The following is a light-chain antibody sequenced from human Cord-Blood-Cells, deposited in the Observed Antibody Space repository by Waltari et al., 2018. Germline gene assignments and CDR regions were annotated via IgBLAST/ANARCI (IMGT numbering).Light chain of an antibody. CDR3: QSYDSSLSGSWV. Sequence: QSVLTQPPSVSGAPGQRVTISCPGSSSNIGAGYDVHWYQQLPGTAPKLLIYGNSNRPSGVPDRCSGAKSGTSASLAITGLQAEDEADYYCQSYDSSLSGSWVFGGGTKLTVL. V-gene: IGLV1-40*01. CDR1: SSNIGAGYD. CDR2: GNS. J-gene: IGLJ3*02.